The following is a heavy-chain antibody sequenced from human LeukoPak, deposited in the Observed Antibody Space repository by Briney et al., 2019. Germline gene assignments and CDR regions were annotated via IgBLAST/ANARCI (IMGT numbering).Heavy chain of an antibody. CDR3: ARDATYYSDRSGYYHFDN. V-gene: IGHV3-23*01. CDR1: GFTFSTYA. Sequence: PGGSLRLSCAAAGFTFSTYAMSWVRQAPGKGLEWVSAISGSGDNTFYADSVKGRFTISRDNSKNTLYLQMHSLRAEDTAVYYCARDATYYSDRSGYYHFDNWGQGTLVTVSS. J-gene: IGHJ4*02. CDR2: ISGSGDNT. D-gene: IGHD3-22*01.